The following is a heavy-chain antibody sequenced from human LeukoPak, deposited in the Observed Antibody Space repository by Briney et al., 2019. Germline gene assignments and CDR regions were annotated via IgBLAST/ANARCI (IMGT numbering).Heavy chain of an antibody. CDR3: ARDCSGGVCYGGEKIDY. J-gene: IGHJ4*02. Sequence: SETLSLTCTVSGGSIGSNTYYWGWIRQPPGKGLEWIGSIFHSGDTYFNPSLKSRVTISVDTSKNQFSLKLSSVTAADTAVYYCARDCSGGVCYGGEKIDYWGKGTLVTVSS. V-gene: IGHV4-39*07. CDR2: IFHSGDT. D-gene: IGHD2-15*01. CDR1: GGSIGSNTYY.